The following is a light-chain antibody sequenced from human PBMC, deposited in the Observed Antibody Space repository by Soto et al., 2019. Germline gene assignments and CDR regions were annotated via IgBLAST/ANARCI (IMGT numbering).Light chain of an antibody. CDR1: QTINNW. CDR3: QHYNSYPWT. CDR2: HAS. Sequence: QMNQAASTMSTSIRDRVTITCRASQTINNWLAWYQQKPGKAPNLLIYHASNLETGVPSRFSGSAFGTEFTLTISSLQPDDFATYYCQHYNSYPWTFGQGTKVDIK. V-gene: IGKV1-5*01. J-gene: IGKJ1*01.